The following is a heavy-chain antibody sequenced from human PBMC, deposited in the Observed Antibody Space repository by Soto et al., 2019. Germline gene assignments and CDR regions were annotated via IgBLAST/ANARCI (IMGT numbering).Heavy chain of an antibody. CDR2: IWNDGSNK. CDR1: GFTFSSYG. Sequence: QVQLVESGGGVVQPGRSLRLSCAASGFTFSSYGLHWVRQAPGKGLEGVAVIWNDGSNKNYADSVKGRFTISRDNSKNTLYLQMNSLRDEDTAVYSCARGGSRYYYGLDVWGQGTTVTVSS. D-gene: IGHD3-16*01. J-gene: IGHJ6*02. CDR3: ARGGSRYYYGLDV. V-gene: IGHV3-33*01.